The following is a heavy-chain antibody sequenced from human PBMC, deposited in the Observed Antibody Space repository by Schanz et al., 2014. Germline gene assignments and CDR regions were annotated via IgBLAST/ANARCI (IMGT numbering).Heavy chain of an antibody. V-gene: IGHV1-18*01. D-gene: IGHD5-12*01. CDR2: ISTFRNEDT. CDR1: GGTFSTYT. CDR3: ARDFSAYVGNYFDY. Sequence: QVQLVQSGAEVKKPGSSVKVSCKASGGTFSTYTISWVRQAPGQGPEFMGWISTFRNEDTNSAQRFQGRLTMTTDTSTSTVYMELTSLRFDDTAVYYCARDFSAYVGNYFDYWGQGTLVTVSS. J-gene: IGHJ4*02.